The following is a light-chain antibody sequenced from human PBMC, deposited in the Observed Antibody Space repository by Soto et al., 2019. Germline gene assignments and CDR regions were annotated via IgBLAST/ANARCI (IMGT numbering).Light chain of an antibody. Sequence: QSVLTQPASVSGSPGQSITISCSGTSSDIGAYDLVSWFQQHPGKAPTLIISEVSNRPSGVSNRFSGSKSGNAASLTISGLQAEDEADYFCFSFTTDWTHVFGTGTKVTVL. CDR1: SSDIGAYDL. CDR2: EVS. J-gene: IGLJ1*01. CDR3: FSFTTDWTHV. V-gene: IGLV2-14*01.